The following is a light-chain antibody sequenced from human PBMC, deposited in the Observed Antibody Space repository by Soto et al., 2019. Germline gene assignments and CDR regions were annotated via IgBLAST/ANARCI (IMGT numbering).Light chain of an antibody. Sequence: QSVLTQPASVSGSPGQSITLSCTGTSSDVGGGYNYVSWYQHHPGKAPKLIIYEVSNRPSGVSTRFSASKSGNTASLTISGLQTEDEADYYCSSYTNRTTPFVFGTGTKLTVL. J-gene: IGLJ1*01. CDR3: SSYTNRTTPFV. CDR1: SSDVGGGYNY. CDR2: EVS. V-gene: IGLV2-14*01.